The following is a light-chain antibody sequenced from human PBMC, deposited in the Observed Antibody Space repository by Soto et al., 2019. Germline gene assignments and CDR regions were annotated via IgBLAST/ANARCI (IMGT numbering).Light chain of an antibody. CDR3: QQYNDWPFT. J-gene: IGKJ3*01. CDR1: QSVSSN. V-gene: IGKV3-15*01. CDR2: GAS. Sequence: EIVMTQSPATLSVSPGERATLSCRASQSVSSNLAWYQQKPGQAPRVLFYGASTRATGIPARFTGSGSGTEYTLLINSLQSEDFAVYYCQQYNDWPFTFGPGTKVDIK.